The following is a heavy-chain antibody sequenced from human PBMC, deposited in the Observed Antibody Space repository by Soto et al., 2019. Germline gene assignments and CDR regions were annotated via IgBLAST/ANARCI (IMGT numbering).Heavy chain of an antibody. CDR2: IWYDGSNK. CDR3: ARDPRKEYSSGYQTNWFDP. V-gene: IGHV3-33*01. Sequence: GGSLSLSCAASVFTFSTYGMHWVRQAPGKGLEWVAVIWYDGSNKYYADSVKGRFTISRDNSKNTLYLQMNSLRAEDTAVYYCARDPRKEYSSGYQTNWFDPWGQGTMVTVSS. J-gene: IGHJ5*02. CDR1: VFTFSTYG. D-gene: IGHD3-22*01.